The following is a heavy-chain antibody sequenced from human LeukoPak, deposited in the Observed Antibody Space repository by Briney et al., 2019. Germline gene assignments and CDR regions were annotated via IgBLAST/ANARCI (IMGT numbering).Heavy chain of an antibody. D-gene: IGHD3-9*01. CDR2: IKQDGSEK. V-gene: IGHV3-7*01. Sequence: GGSLRLSCAASGFTFKNYWMSWVRQAPGKGLEWVANIKQDGSEKYYVDSVKGRFTVSRDNAKNSLYPQMNSLRAEDTAVYYCARDYDILTAYHASFDYWGQGTLVTVSS. CDR1: GFTFKNYW. CDR3: ARDYDILTAYHASFDY. J-gene: IGHJ4*02.